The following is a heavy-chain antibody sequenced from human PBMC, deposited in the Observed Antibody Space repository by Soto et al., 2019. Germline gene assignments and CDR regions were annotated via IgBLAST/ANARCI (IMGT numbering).Heavy chain of an antibody. Sequence: QVQLVQSGAEVKKPGASVKVSCKASGHTFTGHHMHWVRQAPGQGLEWMGYIDLDSRNTRYAQKFQVRVTTTRDTSITTAYMELSGLRSDDTAVYYCGLEPTGTGGFDYWGQGTLVTVSS. CDR2: IDLDSRNT. J-gene: IGHJ4*02. D-gene: IGHD7-27*01. V-gene: IGHV1-2*02. CDR1: GHTFTGHH. CDR3: GLEPTGTGGFDY.